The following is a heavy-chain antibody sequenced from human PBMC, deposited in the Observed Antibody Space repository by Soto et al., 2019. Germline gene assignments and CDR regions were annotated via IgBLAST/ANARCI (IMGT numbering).Heavy chain of an antibody. CDR3: ARDRGEVATIYYYYYYMDV. V-gene: IGHV1-18*01. D-gene: IGHD5-12*01. J-gene: IGHJ6*03. Sequence: ASVKVSCKASGYTFTSYGISWGRQAPGQGLEWMGWISAYNGNTNYAQKLQGRVTMTTDTSTSTAYMELRSLRSDDTAVYYCARDRGEVATIYYYYYYMDVWGKGTTVTVSS. CDR2: ISAYNGNT. CDR1: GYTFTSYG.